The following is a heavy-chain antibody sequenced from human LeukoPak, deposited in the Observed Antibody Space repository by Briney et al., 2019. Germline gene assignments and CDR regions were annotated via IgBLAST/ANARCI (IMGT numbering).Heavy chain of an antibody. CDR3: ARTVRHGSGSYYNLFYFDY. D-gene: IGHD3-10*01. V-gene: IGHV3-48*04. Sequence: GGSLRLSCAASGFTFSSYSMNWVRQAPGKGLEWVSYISSSSSTIYYADSVKGRFTISRDNAKSSLYLQMNSLRAEDTAVYYCARTVRHGSGSYYNLFYFDYWGQGTLVTVSS. CDR1: GFTFSSYS. J-gene: IGHJ4*02. CDR2: ISSSSSTI.